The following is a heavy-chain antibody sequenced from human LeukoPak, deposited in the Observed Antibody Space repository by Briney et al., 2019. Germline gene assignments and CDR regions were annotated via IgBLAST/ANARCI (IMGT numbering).Heavy chain of an antibody. J-gene: IGHJ4*02. D-gene: IGHD3-9*01. CDR3: ARLTPRYYDILTGYSDGYDY. Sequence: PSETLSLTCAVYGGSFSGYYWSWIRQPPGKGLEWIGEINHSGSTNYNPSLKSRVTISVDTSKNQFSLKLSFVTAADTAVYYCARLTPRYYDILTGYSDGYDYWGQGTLVTVSS. CDR2: INHSGST. V-gene: IGHV4-34*01. CDR1: GGSFSGYY.